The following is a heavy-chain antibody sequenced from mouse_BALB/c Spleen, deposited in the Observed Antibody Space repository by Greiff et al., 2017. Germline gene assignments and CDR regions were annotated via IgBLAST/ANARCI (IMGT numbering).Heavy chain of an antibody. CDR1: GFTFNTYA. V-gene: IGHV10-1*02. CDR3: VRHFYDYDEGAMDY. J-gene: IGHJ4*01. CDR2: IRSKSNNYAT. D-gene: IGHD2-4*01. Sequence: EVNVVESGGGLVQPKGSLKLSCAASGFTFNTYAMNWVRQAPGKGLEWVARIRSKSNNYATYYADSVKDRFTISRDDSQSMLYLQMNNLKTEDTAMYYCVRHFYDYDEGAMDYWGQGTSVTVSS.